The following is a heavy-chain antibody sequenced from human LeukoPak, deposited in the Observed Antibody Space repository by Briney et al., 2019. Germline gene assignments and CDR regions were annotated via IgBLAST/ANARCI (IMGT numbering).Heavy chain of an antibody. CDR1: GGTFSSYA. J-gene: IGHJ5*02. CDR2: IIPILGIA. Sequence: SVEVSCKASGGTFSSYAISWVRQAPGQGLEWMGRIIPILGIANYAQKFQGRVTITADKSTSTAYMELSSLRSEDTAVYYCARARSYCSSTSCLAGVHNWFDPWGQGTLVTVSS. D-gene: IGHD2-2*01. CDR3: ARARSYCSSTSCLAGVHNWFDP. V-gene: IGHV1-69*04.